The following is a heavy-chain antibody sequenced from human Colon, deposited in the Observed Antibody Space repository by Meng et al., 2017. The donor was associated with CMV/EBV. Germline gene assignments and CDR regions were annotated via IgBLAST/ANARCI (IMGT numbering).Heavy chain of an antibody. D-gene: IGHD1-26*01. Sequence: LTCSSWAMSWVRQAPGKGLEWVSSINGGGSSTYYADSVKGRFTISRDNSKNTLYLELSSLRAEDTAKYYCAKTMTVDVTNLWEAFEIWGQGTMVTVSS. CDR1: LTCSSWA. CDR3: AKTMTVDVTNLWEAFEI. J-gene: IGHJ3*02. V-gene: IGHV3-23*01. CDR2: INGGGSST.